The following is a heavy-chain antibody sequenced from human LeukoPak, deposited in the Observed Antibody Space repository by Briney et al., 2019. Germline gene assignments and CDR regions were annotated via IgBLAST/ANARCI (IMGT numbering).Heavy chain of an antibody. CDR1: GGSISGYY. CDR3: ARRRSSGWYFDY. Sequence: SETLSLTCTVSGGSISGYYWNWIRQSPGKGLEWIGYIYYSGSTNSNPCLKSRVTISIDTSKNQFSLRLSSVTAADTAVYYCARRRSSGWYFDYWGQGTLVTVSS. CDR2: IYYSGST. D-gene: IGHD6-19*01. J-gene: IGHJ4*02. V-gene: IGHV4-59*08.